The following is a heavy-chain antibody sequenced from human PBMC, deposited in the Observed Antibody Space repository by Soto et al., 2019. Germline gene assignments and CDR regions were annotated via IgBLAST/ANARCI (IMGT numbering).Heavy chain of an antibody. Sequence: GGSLRLSCAASGFTFSSYWMSWVRQAPGKGLEWVANIKQDGSEKYYVDSVKGRFTISRDNAKNALYLQMNSLGAEDTAVYYCAREGGYCSSTSCYRNYYYYYGMDVWGQGTTVTVSS. CDR1: GFTFSSYW. D-gene: IGHD2-2*01. CDR3: AREGGYCSSTSCYRNYYYYYGMDV. V-gene: IGHV3-7*03. J-gene: IGHJ6*02. CDR2: IKQDGSEK.